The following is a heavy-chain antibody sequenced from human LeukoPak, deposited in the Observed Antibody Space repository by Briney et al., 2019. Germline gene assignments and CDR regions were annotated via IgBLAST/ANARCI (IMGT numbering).Heavy chain of an antibody. CDR3: ASLSGVWDTGDKKWFDP. Sequence: PGGSLRLSCIASGFTLSRYIMNWVRQAPGKGLEWVASISNDSRYIYYSDSVKGRFTISRDNAENTVYLQTNSLRVEDTAMYYRASLSGVWDTGDKKWFDPWGQGTLVTVSS. J-gene: IGHJ5*02. V-gene: IGHV3-21*01. CDR2: ISNDSRYI. CDR1: GFTLSRYI. D-gene: IGHD2-8*02.